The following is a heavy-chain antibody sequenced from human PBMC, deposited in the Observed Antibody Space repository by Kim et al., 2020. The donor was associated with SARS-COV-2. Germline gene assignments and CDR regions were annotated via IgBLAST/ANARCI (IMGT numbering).Heavy chain of an antibody. CDR3: ARGSGWAFDY. Sequence: NTKFSQKFQGGVTLTRDTSASTAYVELTGLRSEDTAMYYCARGSGWAFDYWGQGTLVTVAS. CDR2: NT. J-gene: IGHJ4*02. V-gene: IGHV1-3*01. D-gene: IGHD6-19*01.